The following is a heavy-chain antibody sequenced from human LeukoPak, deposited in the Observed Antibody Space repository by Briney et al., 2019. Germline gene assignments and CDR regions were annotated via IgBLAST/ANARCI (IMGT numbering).Heavy chain of an antibody. V-gene: IGHV1-46*01. CDR2: INPSGGST. Sequence: GASATVSCKASGYTFTSYYMHWVRQAPGQGLEWMGIINPSGGSTSYAQKFQGRVTMTRDTSTSTVYMELSSLRSEDTAVYYCARDVYPDCSSTSCYTWVPYYWGQGTLVTVSS. J-gene: IGHJ4*02. D-gene: IGHD2-2*02. CDR1: GYTFTSYY. CDR3: ARDVYPDCSSTSCYTWVPYY.